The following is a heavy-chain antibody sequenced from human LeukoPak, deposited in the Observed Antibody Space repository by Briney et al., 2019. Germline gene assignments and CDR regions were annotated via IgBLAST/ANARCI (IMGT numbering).Heavy chain of an antibody. J-gene: IGHJ4*02. CDR3: ARGRGQLVGY. V-gene: IGHV4-31*03. CDR2: IYYSGST. CDR1: GGSISSGGYY. D-gene: IGHD6-13*01. Sequence: SETLSLTCTVSGGSISSGGYYWSWIRQHPGKGLEWIGYIYYSGSTYFNPSLKSRVTISVDTSKNQFSLKLSSVTAADTAVYYCARGRGQLVGYWGQGTLVTVSS.